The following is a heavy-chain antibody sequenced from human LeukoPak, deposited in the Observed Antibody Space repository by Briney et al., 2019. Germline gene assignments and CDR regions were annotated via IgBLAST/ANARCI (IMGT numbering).Heavy chain of an antibody. CDR2: ISGSGVNT. CDR1: GFTVSSNY. D-gene: IGHD5-18*01. CDR3: AKAPEYSYYWVFDY. Sequence: PGGSLRLSCVASGFTVSSNYMSWVRQAPGKGLEWVSSISGSGVNTYYADSVKGRFTISRDNSKNTLYLQMSTLRAEDTAIYYCAKAPEYSYYWVFDYWGQGTLITVSS. J-gene: IGHJ4*02. V-gene: IGHV3-23*01.